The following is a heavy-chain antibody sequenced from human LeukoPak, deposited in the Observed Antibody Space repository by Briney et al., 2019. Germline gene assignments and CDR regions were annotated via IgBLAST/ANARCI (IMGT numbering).Heavy chain of an antibody. V-gene: IGHV4-39*07. CDR3: ARTLIVEFDP. J-gene: IGHJ5*02. CDR1: SGSISSSSYY. CDR2: IYYSGST. Sequence: SETLSLTCTVSSGSISSSSYYWGWIRQPPGKGLEWIGSIYYSGSTYYNPSLKSRVTISVDTSKNQFSLKLSSVTAADTAVYYCARTLIVEFDPWGQGTLVTVSS. D-gene: IGHD3-22*01.